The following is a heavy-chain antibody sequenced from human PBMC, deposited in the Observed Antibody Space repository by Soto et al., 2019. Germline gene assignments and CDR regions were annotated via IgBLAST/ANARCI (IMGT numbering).Heavy chain of an antibody. CDR1: GFTFSSYG. CDR2: ISYDGSNK. D-gene: IGHD3-10*01. Sequence: PGGSLRLSCAASGFTFSSYGMHWVRQAPGKGLEWVAVISYDGSNKYYADSVKGRFTISRDNSKNTLYLQMNSLRAEDTAVYYCAKDRSVWFGELLDPIFDYWGQGTLVTVSS. J-gene: IGHJ4*02. V-gene: IGHV3-30*18. CDR3: AKDRSVWFGELLDPIFDY.